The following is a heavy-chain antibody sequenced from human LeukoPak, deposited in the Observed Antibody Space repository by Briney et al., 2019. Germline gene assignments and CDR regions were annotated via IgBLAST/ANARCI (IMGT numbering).Heavy chain of an antibody. J-gene: IGHJ3*02. CDR2: IYYSGST. D-gene: IGHD3-10*01. Sequence: SETLSLTCTVSGGSISSSSYYWGWIRQPPGKGLEWIGSIYYSGSTYYNPSLKSRVTISVDTSKNQFSLKLSSVTAADTAVYYCARVLGSGSYYKSDAFDIWGQGTMVTVSS. V-gene: IGHV4-39*07. CDR1: GGSISSSSYY. CDR3: ARVLGSGSYYKSDAFDI.